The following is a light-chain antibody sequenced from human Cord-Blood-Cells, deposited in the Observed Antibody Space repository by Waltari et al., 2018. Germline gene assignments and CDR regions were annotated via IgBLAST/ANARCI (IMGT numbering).Light chain of an antibody. Sequence: QSALTQPPSASGSPGQSVPIPCTGTSSDVGGYNYVSCYQQHPGKAPKLMIYEVSKRPSGVPDRFSGSKSGNTASLTVSGLQAEDEADYYCSSYAGSWVFGGGTKLTVL. CDR2: EVS. V-gene: IGLV2-8*01. CDR1: SSDVGGYNY. J-gene: IGLJ3*02. CDR3: SSYAGSWV.